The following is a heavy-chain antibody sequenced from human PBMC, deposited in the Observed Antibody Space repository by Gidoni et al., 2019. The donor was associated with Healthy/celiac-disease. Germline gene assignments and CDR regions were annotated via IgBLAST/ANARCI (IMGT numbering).Heavy chain of an antibody. CDR3: ARDGNYDFWSGLATYVVDV. J-gene: IGHJ6*02. Sequence: PGKGLEWVAVIWYDGSNKYYADSVKGRFTISRDNSKNTLYLQMNSLRAEDTAVYYCARDGNYDFWSGLATYVVDVWGQGTTVTVSS. V-gene: IGHV3-33*01. D-gene: IGHD3-3*01. CDR2: IWYDGSNK.